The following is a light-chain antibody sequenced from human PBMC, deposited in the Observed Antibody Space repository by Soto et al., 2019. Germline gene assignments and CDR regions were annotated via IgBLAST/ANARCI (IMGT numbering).Light chain of an antibody. V-gene: IGKV3-20*01. CDR3: QRYGTSRGT. CDR2: AIS. Sequence: EIVLTQSPGTLSLSPGERATLACRASESVTSTHLAWYQQKGGQAPRLLIYAISTRASGIPDRFSGSGSGTDFTLTISRLEPEDFGVYYCQRYGTSRGTFGQGTKLEIE. CDR1: ESVTSTH. J-gene: IGKJ2*01.